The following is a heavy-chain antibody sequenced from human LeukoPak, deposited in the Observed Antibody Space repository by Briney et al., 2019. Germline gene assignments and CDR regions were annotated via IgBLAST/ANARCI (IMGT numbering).Heavy chain of an antibody. CDR2: IKQDGSEK. CDR1: GVTYSCDW. D-gene: IGHD6-25*01. J-gene: IGHJ4*02. CDR3: ARDVERDGLPDY. V-gene: IGHV3-7*01. Sequence: GGSLRLSCAASGVTYSCDWMNWVRQLPGKGLEWLANIKQDGSEKYYVDSVKGRFTISRDNAKNSLYLQMNSLRHEHTAVYYCARDVERDGLPDYWGQGTLVTVSS.